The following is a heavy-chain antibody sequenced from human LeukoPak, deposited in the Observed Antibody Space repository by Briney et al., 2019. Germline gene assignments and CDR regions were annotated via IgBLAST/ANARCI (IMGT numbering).Heavy chain of an antibody. D-gene: IGHD3-3*01. CDR2: FDPEDGET. V-gene: IGHV1-24*01. Sequence: ASVKVSCKVSGYTLTELSMHWVRQAPGKGLEWMGGFDPEDGETIYAQKFQGRVTMTEDTSTDTAYMELSSLRSEDTAVYYCATDLGYQSRRFLEWPSRGAFDIWGQGTMVTVSS. CDR1: GYTLTELS. CDR3: ATDLGYQSRRFLEWPSRGAFDI. J-gene: IGHJ3*02.